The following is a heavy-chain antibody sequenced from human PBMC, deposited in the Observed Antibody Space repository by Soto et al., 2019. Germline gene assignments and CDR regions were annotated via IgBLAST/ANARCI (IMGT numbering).Heavy chain of an antibody. CDR1: GFTFSNFG. CDR2: IWADGSNQ. D-gene: IGHD5-12*01. V-gene: IGHV3-33*01. J-gene: IGHJ4*02. CDR3: ARDRTSAYDLDY. Sequence: QVQLVESGGGVVQPGRSLRLSCAASGFTFSNFGMHWVRQAPGKGLVWVAVIWADGSNQYHADSVKGRFTISRDNSKNTLYPQMNTLRAEVTAVYYCARDRTSAYDLDYWGQGTLLTVSS.